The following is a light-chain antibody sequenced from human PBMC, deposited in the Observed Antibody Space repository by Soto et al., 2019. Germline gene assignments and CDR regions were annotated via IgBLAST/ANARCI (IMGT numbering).Light chain of an antibody. CDR1: QSVSTIY. J-gene: IGKJ1*01. CDR3: QQYGTPPQT. CDR2: GTS. V-gene: IGKV3-20*01. Sequence: EIVLTQSPDTLSLSPGDRATLSCRASQSVSTIYLGWYQQTPGQAPRLLIFGTSSRATGVPDRFSGSGSGADFTLTISRLEPEDFAVYYCQQYGTPPQTFGQGTKVEIK.